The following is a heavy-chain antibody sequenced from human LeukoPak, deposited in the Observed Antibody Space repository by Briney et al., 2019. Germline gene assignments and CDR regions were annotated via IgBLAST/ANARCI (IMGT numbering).Heavy chain of an antibody. CDR2: IYYSGST. Sequence: PSETLSLTCTVSGGSISSHYWSWIRQPPGKGLEWIGYIYYSGSTNYNPSLKSRVTISVDTSKNQFSLKLSSVTAADTAVYYCARGNYYDFWSGYYAGYYYYMDAWGKGTTVTVSS. CDR1: GGSISSHY. J-gene: IGHJ6*03. V-gene: IGHV4-59*11. D-gene: IGHD3-3*01. CDR3: ARGNYYDFWSGYYAGYYYYMDA.